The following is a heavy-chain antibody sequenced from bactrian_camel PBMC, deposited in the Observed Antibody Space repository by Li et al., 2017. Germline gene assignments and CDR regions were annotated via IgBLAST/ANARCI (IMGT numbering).Heavy chain of an antibody. CDR2: INSGGGTT. CDR3: ATVGMTSEWIGWGNFGS. D-gene: IGHD1*01. V-gene: IGHV3S40*01. CDR1: GFTFSSNW. J-gene: IGHJ6*01. Sequence: DVQLVESGGGLVQPGGSLRLSCAASGFTFSSNWMRWVRQAPGKGLEWVSSINSGGGTTYYADSVKGRFTISRDNAKNTVYLQMNSLKPEDTALYYCATVGMTSEWIGWGNFGSWGQGTQ.